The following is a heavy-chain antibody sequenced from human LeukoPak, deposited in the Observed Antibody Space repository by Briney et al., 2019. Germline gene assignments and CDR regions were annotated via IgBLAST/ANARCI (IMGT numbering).Heavy chain of an antibody. V-gene: IGHV3-23*01. CDR1: GFTFSSYA. Sequence: GGSLRLSCAASGFTFSSYAMSRVRQAPGKGLEWVSAISGSGGSTYYADSVKGRFTISRDNSKNTLYLQMNSLRAEDTAVYYCAKDKSSSSWGGGDDYWGQGTLVTVSS. CDR3: AKDKSSSSWGGGDDY. D-gene: IGHD6-13*01. J-gene: IGHJ4*02. CDR2: ISGSGGST.